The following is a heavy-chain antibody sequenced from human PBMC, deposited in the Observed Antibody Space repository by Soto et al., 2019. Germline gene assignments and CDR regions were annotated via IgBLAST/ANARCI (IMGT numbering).Heavy chain of an antibody. CDR1: GFSFSNYA. Sequence: EVQLLESGGGLVQPGESLRLSCAASGFSFSNYAMSWVRQPPGKGLEWVSVISGSGGSTQYADSVKGRFTISRDNFRNTLFLQMDSLRAEDTAVYYCAKDAVGGFPSWFDSWGQGTLVTVSS. CDR3: AKDAVGGFPSWFDS. D-gene: IGHD1-26*01. CDR2: ISGSGGST. V-gene: IGHV3-23*01. J-gene: IGHJ5*01.